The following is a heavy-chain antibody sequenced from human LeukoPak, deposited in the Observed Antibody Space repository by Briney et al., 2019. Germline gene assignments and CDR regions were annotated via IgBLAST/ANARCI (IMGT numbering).Heavy chain of an antibody. CDR2: ISYDGSNK. J-gene: IGHJ5*02. Sequence: PGGSLRLSCAASGFTFSSYAMHWVRQAPGKGLEWVAVISYDGSNKYYADSVKGRFTISRDNSKNTLYLQMNSLRAEDTAVYYCARDQTRVSYCGGDCHSGNWFDPWGQGTLVTVSS. V-gene: IGHV3-30-3*01. D-gene: IGHD2-21*02. CDR1: GFTFSSYA. CDR3: ARDQTRVSYCGGDCHSGNWFDP.